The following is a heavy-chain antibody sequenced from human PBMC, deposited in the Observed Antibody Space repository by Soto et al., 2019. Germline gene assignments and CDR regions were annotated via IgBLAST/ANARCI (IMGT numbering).Heavy chain of an antibody. J-gene: IGHJ4*02. CDR1: GFTVSNNY. CDR2: IYSGGYT. V-gene: IGHV3-53*01. D-gene: IGHD2-15*01. CDR3: ATAPGGGGY. Sequence: EVQLVESGGGLIQPGGSLRLSCAVSGFTVSNNYMSWVRQAPGKGLEGVSVIYSGGYTAYGDSVKGRFTISRDNSKHTLSFKKNSRRAADPAVFFCATAPGGGGYWGQGTLVTVSS.